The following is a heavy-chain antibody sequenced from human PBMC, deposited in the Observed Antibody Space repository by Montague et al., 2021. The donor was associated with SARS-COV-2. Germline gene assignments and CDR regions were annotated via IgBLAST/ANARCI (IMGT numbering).Heavy chain of an antibody. J-gene: IGHJ4*02. D-gene: IGHD1-26*01. Sequence: SLRLSCATSGFTFRNYAMTWVRQAPGKGLEWVSPISGNGDPDTTYCADSVKGRFTISRDISKNTLYLQMNSLRAEDTAVYYCAKLSGGSYLHYFEYWGQGTLVTVSS. V-gene: IGHV3-23*01. CDR1: GFTFRNYA. CDR2: ISGNGDPDTT. CDR3: AKLSGGSYLHYFEY.